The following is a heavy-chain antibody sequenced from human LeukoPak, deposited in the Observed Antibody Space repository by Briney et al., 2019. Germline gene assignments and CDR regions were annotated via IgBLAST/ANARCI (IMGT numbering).Heavy chain of an antibody. D-gene: IGHD3-10*01. CDR1: GFIFTNHW. Sequence: PGGSMRLSSAASGFIFTNHWMSWVRQAAGEGLEWVANIKNDESEKYYVGSGKGRFTISRDNAKNLVYLQMNSLRGEDTAVYYCARFGFSGTMDVWGQGTAVTVSS. CDR2: IKNDESEK. V-gene: IGHV3-7*01. CDR3: ARFGFSGTMDV. J-gene: IGHJ6*02.